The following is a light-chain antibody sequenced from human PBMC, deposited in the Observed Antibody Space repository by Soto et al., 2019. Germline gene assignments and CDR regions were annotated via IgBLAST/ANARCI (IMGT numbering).Light chain of an antibody. Sequence: QLVLTQSSSASASLGSSVKLTCTLSSGHSSNIIAWHQQQPGKAPRYLMKLEGSGSYNKGSGVPDRFSGSSSGADRYLTISNLQFEDEADYYCETWDSNTNWVFGGGTKLT. CDR2: LEGSGSY. V-gene: IGLV4-60*02. CDR1: SGHSSNI. CDR3: ETWDSNTNWV. J-gene: IGLJ3*02.